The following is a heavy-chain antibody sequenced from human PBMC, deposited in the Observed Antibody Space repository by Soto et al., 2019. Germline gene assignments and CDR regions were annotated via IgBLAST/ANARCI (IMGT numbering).Heavy chain of an antibody. J-gene: IGHJ3*01. CDR3: AGGHECGGNSDAFDV. Sequence: QVQLVQSGAEVKKPGSSVKVSCKASGGSFRREAINWVRQAPGQGPEWMGGILPFFGTADYAQKFQGRVTPTSDVSTTTVYMELSSLRFEDTAVYYWAGGHECGGNSDAFDVWGQGTMVIVSS. CDR2: ILPFFGTA. V-gene: IGHV1-69*05. D-gene: IGHD2-21*01. CDR1: GGSFRREA.